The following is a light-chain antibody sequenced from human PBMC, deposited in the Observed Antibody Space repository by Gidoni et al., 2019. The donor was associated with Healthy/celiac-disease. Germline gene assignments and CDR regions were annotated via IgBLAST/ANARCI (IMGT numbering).Light chain of an antibody. CDR2: LGS. V-gene: IGKV2-28*01. Sequence: DIVMTQSPRSLPVTRGEPASISCRSSQSLLHSNGYNYLDWYLQKPGQSPQLLIYLGSNRASGVPDRFSGSGSGTDFPLKISRVEAEDVGVYYCMQALQTPLTFGGGTKVEIK. J-gene: IGKJ4*01. CDR3: MQALQTPLT. CDR1: QSLLHSNGYNY.